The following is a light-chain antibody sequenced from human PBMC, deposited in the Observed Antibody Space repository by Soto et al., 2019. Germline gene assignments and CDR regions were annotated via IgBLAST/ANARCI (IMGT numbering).Light chain of an antibody. CDR1: QDIGTF. J-gene: IGKJ3*01. Sequence: DFQMTQSPSSLSASVGDTVTITCRASQDIGTFLNWYQQKPGKAPKLLIYAASDLLSGVSSRFSGSGSGTDFTLTISSLLPDDFATYYCQHSYSTPQITFGPGTKVDMK. CDR3: QHSYSTPQIT. CDR2: AAS. V-gene: IGKV1-39*01.